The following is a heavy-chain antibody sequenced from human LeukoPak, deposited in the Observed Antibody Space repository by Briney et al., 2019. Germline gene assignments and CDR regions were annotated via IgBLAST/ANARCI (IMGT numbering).Heavy chain of an antibody. CDR1: GYSISSGYY. V-gene: IGHV4-38-2*01. CDR2: IYHSGST. CDR3: ARGGYCSSTRCYFDSWFDP. J-gene: IGHJ5*02. Sequence: SESLSLTPAVSGYSISSGYYWGWIRQPPGKGREWIGSIYHSGSTYYNPSLKSRVTISVDTSKNQFSLKLTSVTAADTAMYYCARGGYCSSTRCYFDSWFDPWGQGTLVTVSS. D-gene: IGHD2-2*01.